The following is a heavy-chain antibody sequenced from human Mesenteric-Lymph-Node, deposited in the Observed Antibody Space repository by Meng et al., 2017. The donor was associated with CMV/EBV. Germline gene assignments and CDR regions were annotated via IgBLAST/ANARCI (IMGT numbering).Heavy chain of an antibody. CDR3: AREPRYFDWLLSTYYYYGMDV. J-gene: IGHJ6*02. CDR1: SGSTSNSAYF. CDR2: IYHSGAT. V-gene: IGHV4-39*07. Sequence: SETLSLTCTVSSGSTSNSAYFWGWIRQSPGQGLQWIGTIYHSGATYYNPSLESRVTISVDMSKNQFSLKLSSVTAADTAVYYCAREPRYFDWLLSTYYYYGMDVWGQGTTVTVSS. D-gene: IGHD3-9*01.